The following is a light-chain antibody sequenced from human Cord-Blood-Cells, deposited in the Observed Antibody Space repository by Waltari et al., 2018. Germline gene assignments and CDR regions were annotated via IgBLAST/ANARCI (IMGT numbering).Light chain of an antibody. CDR3: QQSYSTPLT. V-gene: IGKV1-39*01. CDR2: AAS. CDR1: QSISSY. J-gene: IGKJ4*01. Sequence: DIQMTQSPSSLSAYVGDRVTXTCRASQSISSYLNWYQQKPGKAPKLLIYAASSLQSGVPSRFSGSGSGTDFTLTISSLQPEDFATYYCQQSYSTPLTFGGGTKVEIK.